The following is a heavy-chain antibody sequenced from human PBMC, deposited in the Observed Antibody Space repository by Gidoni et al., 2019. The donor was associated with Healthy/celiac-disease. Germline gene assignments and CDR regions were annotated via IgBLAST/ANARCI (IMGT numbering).Heavy chain of an antibody. V-gene: IGHV3-23*01. CDR3: AKGDRNDYSNAPIDY. CDR1: GFTFSRYA. Sequence: EVQLLESGGGLVQPGGSLRLSCSASGFTFSRYAMSWVRQAPGKGLEWVSAISGSGGSTYYADSVKGRFTISRDNSKNTLYLQMNSLRAEDTAVYYCAKGDRNDYSNAPIDYWGQGTLVTVSS. CDR2: ISGSGGST. J-gene: IGHJ4*02. D-gene: IGHD4-4*01.